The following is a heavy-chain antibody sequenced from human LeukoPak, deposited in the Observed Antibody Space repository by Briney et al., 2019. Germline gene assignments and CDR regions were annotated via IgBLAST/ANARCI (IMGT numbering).Heavy chain of an antibody. V-gene: IGHV1-18*01. D-gene: IGHD2-2*01. CDR3: ARGAGVVVPAANYYYYYYMDV. J-gene: IGHJ6*03. Sequence: GASVKVSCKASGGTFSSYGISWVRQAPGQGLEWMGWISAYNGNTNYAQKLQGRVTMTTDTSTSTAYMELRSLRSDDTAVYYCARGAGVVVPAANYYYYYYMDVWGKGTTVTISS. CDR2: ISAYNGNT. CDR1: GGTFSSYG.